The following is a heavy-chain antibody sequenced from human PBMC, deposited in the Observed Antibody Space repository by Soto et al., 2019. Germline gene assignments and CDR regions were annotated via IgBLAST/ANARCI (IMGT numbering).Heavy chain of an antibody. CDR1: GGSFSGFY. Sequence: QVQLHQWGTELLKPSETLSLTCAVDGGSFSGFYWNWIRQTPGKGLEWIGEIDQSGGRQSGSTNYNPSLESRVIISGATSKNQMSLTLSSVTPADTALYYCARGLKVGTTIYWYFDLWGRGTLVTVSS. D-gene: IGHD1-26*01. CDR2: IDQSGGRQSGST. J-gene: IGHJ2*01. CDR3: ARGLKVGTTIYWYFDL. V-gene: IGHV4-34*01.